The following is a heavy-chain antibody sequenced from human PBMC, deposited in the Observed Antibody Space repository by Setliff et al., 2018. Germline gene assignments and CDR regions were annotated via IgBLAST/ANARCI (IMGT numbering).Heavy chain of an antibody. CDR1: GYTFTDYY. V-gene: IGHV1-2*02. CDR3: ARDLRAATATGEYYFDF. J-gene: IGHJ4*02. Sequence: WASVKVSCKASGYTFTDYYIQWVRQAPGQGLEWMGWINPNTGSTYYRQRFQGRVTMTRDTSISTAYMDVNRLKSDDTAVYYCARDLRAATATGEYYFDFWGQGTLVTVSS. CDR2: INPNTGST. D-gene: IGHD6-13*01.